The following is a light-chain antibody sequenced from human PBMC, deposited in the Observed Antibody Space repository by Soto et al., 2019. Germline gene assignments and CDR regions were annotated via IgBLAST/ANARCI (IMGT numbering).Light chain of an antibody. J-gene: IGLJ2*01. CDR2: EVT. V-gene: IGLV2-14*01. CDR1: SSDVGGYNF. CDR3: QSYDSSLSGVI. Sequence: QSVLTQPASVSGSPGQSITISCTGTSSDVGGYNFVSWYQQHPGKAPKLIIYEVTNRPSGVPDRFSGSKSDTSASLAITGLQAEDEADYYCQSYDSSLSGVIFGGGTKLTVL.